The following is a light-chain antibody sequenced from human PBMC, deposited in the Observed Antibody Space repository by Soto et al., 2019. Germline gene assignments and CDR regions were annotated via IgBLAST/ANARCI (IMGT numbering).Light chain of an antibody. J-gene: IGKJ1*01. Sequence: DIVMTQSPDSLAVSLGERATINCKSSQTILYSSNNKNHLAWYQQKAGQPPKLLIYWSSTRESGVPDRFSGSGSGTDFTLTISSLQAEDVAVYYCQQYYTTPWTFGQGTKVDI. V-gene: IGKV4-1*01. CDR1: QTILYSSNNKNH. CDR3: QQYYTTPWT. CDR2: WSS.